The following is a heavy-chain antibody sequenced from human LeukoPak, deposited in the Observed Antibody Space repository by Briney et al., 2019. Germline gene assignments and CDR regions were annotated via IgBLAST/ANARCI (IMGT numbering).Heavy chain of an antibody. CDR3: AKDSWSRNGIYDPFDI. J-gene: IGHJ3*02. Sequence: PGGSLRLSCAASGFIFSDYARNWVRQAPGKGLEWVSVVGGDDATYYKDSVKGRFTISRDNSKNTLSLQMNSLRLEDTAVYYCAKDSWSRNGIYDPFDIWGQGTMVTVSS. CDR1: GFIFSDYA. V-gene: IGHV3-23*01. CDR2: VGGDDAT. D-gene: IGHD2-8*01.